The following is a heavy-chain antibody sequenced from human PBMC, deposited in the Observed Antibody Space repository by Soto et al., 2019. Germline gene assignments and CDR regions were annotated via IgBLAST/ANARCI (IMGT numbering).Heavy chain of an antibody. J-gene: IGHJ5*02. D-gene: IGHD3-10*01. Sequence: QVQLQQWGAGLLKPSETLSLTCAVYGGSFSGYYWSWIRQPPGKGLEWIGEINHSGSTNYNPSLKSRVTISVDTSKNQFSLKLSSVTAADTAVYYCARFMVRGDANWFDPWGQGTLVTVSS. CDR3: ARFMVRGDANWFDP. CDR2: INHSGST. V-gene: IGHV4-34*01. CDR1: GGSFSGYY.